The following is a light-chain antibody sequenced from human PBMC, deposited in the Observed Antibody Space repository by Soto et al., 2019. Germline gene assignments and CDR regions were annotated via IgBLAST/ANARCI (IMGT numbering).Light chain of an antibody. Sequence: QSALTQPASVSGSPGQSITISCTGSSSDVGTYKYVSWYQQHPGEAPKLMIYEVSNRPSGVSDRFSGSKSGNTASLIISGLQAEDEADYYCSSNAGIHTIFGGGTKLTVL. CDR1: SSDVGTYKY. CDR2: EVS. V-gene: IGLV2-14*01. CDR3: SSNAGIHTI. J-gene: IGLJ2*01.